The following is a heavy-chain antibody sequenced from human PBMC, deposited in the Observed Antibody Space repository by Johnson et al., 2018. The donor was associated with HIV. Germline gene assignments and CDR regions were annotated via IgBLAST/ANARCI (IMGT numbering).Heavy chain of an antibody. D-gene: IGHD3-10*01. CDR2: ISSNGGST. V-gene: IGHV3-64*01. CDR3: ARVGGSWMLDAFDI. CDR1: GFTFSSYA. Sequence: VQLVESGGGLVQPGGSLRLSCAASGFTFSSYAMHWVRQAPGKGLEYVSAISSNGGSTYYANSVKGRFTISRDNSKNTLYLQMNRLRAGDSAVYYCARVGGSWMLDAFDIWGQGTVVTVSS. J-gene: IGHJ3*02.